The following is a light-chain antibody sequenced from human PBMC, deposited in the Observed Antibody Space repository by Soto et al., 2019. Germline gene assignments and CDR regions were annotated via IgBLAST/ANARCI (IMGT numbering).Light chain of an antibody. Sequence: QSALTQPPSASGSPGQSVTISCTGTSSDVGNYNYVSWYQQHPGKAPKLMIYEVTKRPSGVPDRFSGSKSGNTASLTVSGFQAEDEADYYCSSYAGSNNPYVFGTGTKLTVL. V-gene: IGLV2-8*01. CDR1: SSDVGNYNY. CDR2: EVT. CDR3: SSYAGSNNPYV. J-gene: IGLJ1*01.